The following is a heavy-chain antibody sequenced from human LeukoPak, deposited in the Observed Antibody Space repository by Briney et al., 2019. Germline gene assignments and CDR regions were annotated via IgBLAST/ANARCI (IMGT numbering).Heavy chain of an antibody. Sequence: GSSVKVSCKASGGTFSSYAISWVRQAPGQGLEWMGRIIPILGIANYAQKFQGRVTITADKSTSTAYMELSSLRSEDTAVYYCAREGRDGGFDYWGQGTLVTVSS. V-gene: IGHV1-69*04. J-gene: IGHJ4*02. CDR2: IIPILGIA. CDR3: AREGRDGGFDY. D-gene: IGHD5-24*01. CDR1: GGTFSSYA.